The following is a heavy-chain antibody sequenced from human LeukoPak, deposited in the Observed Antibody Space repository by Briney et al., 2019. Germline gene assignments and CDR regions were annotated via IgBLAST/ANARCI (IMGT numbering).Heavy chain of an antibody. CDR2: INYTGST. V-gene: IGHV4-34*01. CDR3: ARDKWEPRYAFDI. Sequence: SETLSLTCAVYGGSFSGYYWSWIRQPPGKGLEWIGEINYTGSTSYNPSLKSRVTISVDKSKTQFSLKLSSVTAADTAVYYCARDKWEPRYAFDIWGQGTMVTVSS. J-gene: IGHJ3*02. CDR1: GGSFSGYY. D-gene: IGHD1-26*01.